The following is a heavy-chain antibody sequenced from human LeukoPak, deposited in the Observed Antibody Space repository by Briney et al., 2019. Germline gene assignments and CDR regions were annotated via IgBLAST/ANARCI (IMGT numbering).Heavy chain of an antibody. J-gene: IGHJ5*02. V-gene: IGHV3-49*04. Sequence: GGSLRLSCTSSGFSFGDYAMSWVRQAPGKGLEWVGFIRSKAYGATTEYAASVKGRFTISRDDSKSIAYLQMNSLKTEDTAVYYCTRDPYYYDSSGHEWFDPWGQGTLVTVSS. CDR3: TRDPYYYDSSGHEWFDP. D-gene: IGHD3-22*01. CDR2: IRSKAYGATT. CDR1: GFSFGDYA.